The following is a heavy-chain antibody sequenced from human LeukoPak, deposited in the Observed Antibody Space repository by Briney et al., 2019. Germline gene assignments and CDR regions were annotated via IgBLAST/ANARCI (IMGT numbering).Heavy chain of an antibody. D-gene: IGHD4-17*01. J-gene: IGHJ5*02. CDR1: GYTFTGYY. Sequence: ASVKVSCKASGYTFTGYYMHWVRQAPGQGLEWMGWINPNSGGTNYAPKFQGRVTMTRDTSISTAYMELSRLRSDDTAVYCCARDEGTVTNWFDPWGQGTLVTVSS. CDR3: ARDEGTVTNWFDP. CDR2: INPNSGGT. V-gene: IGHV1-2*02.